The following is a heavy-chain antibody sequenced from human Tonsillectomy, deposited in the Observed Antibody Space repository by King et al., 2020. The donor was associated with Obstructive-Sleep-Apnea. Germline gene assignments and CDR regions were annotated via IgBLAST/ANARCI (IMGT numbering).Heavy chain of an antibody. D-gene: IGHD3-10*01. J-gene: IGHJ4*02. Sequence: FTLKESGPSLVKPTQTLTLTCTFSGFSLTTTGVGVGWIRQPPGKALEWLALIHWDDDKRYRPSLKSRLTITKDTSKNQVVLTMTNMNPVDTATYYCARLHYYGSGTYLGPFDFWGQGTLVTVSS. CDR1: GFSLTTTGVG. CDR3: ARLHYYGSGTYLGPFDF. V-gene: IGHV2-5*02. CDR2: IHWDDDK.